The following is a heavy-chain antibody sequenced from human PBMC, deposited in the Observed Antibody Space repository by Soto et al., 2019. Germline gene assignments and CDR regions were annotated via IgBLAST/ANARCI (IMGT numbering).Heavy chain of an antibody. J-gene: IGHJ4*02. CDR1: GFSFDDYV. Sequence: GGSLRLSCTASGFSFDDYVMTWVRQAPGKGLEFVGAIRSGGTTEYAASVKGRFSVSRDDSKNIAYVQMNSLKTDDTALYYFTIWPRGGQSNFEYWGQGALVTVSS. V-gene: IGHV3-49*04. D-gene: IGHD2-15*01. CDR2: IRSGGTT. CDR3: TIWPRGGQSNFEY.